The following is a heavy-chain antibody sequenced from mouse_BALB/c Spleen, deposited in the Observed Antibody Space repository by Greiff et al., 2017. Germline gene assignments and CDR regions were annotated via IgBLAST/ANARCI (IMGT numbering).Heavy chain of an antibody. D-gene: IGHD2-4*01. CDR2: ISNGGGST. CDR3: ARLGGPSTMITTNYAMDY. Sequence: EVKLEESGGGLVQPGGSLKLSCAASGFTFSSYTMSWVRQTPEKRLEWVAYISNGGGSTYYPDSVKGRFTISRDNAKNTLYLQMSSLKSEDTAMYYCARLGGPSTMITTNYAMDYWGQGTSVTVSS. CDR1: GFTFSSYT. V-gene: IGHV5-12-2*01. J-gene: IGHJ4*01.